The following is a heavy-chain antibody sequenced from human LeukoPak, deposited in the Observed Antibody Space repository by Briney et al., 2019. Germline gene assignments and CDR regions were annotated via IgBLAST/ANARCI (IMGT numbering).Heavy chain of an antibody. J-gene: IGHJ5*02. CDR2: IYHSGST. CDR3: ASIITIFGVFDP. Sequence: SETLSLTCAVSGGSISSGGYSWSWIRQPPGKGLEWIGYIYHSGSTYYNPSLKSRVTISVDRSKNQFSLKLSSVTAADTAVYYCASIITIFGVFDPWGQGTLVTVSS. D-gene: IGHD3-3*01. V-gene: IGHV4-30-2*01. CDR1: GGSISSGGYS.